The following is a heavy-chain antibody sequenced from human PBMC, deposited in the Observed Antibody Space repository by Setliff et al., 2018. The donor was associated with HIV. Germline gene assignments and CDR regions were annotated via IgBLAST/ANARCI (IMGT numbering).Heavy chain of an antibody. CDR1: GGSTSNEY. J-gene: IGHJ3*02. V-gene: IGHV4-59*01. D-gene: IGHD3-22*01. CDR3: ARVYYFDSSGYYQRGDVFDI. CDR2: IYDSGSP. Sequence: SETLSLTCTVSGGSTSNEYWSWIRQPPGKGLEWIGYIYDSGSPKYNPSLKSRVTISIDTSKSQISMKLTSVTAADTAMYHCARVYYFDSSGYYQRGDVFDIWGQGTMVTVSS.